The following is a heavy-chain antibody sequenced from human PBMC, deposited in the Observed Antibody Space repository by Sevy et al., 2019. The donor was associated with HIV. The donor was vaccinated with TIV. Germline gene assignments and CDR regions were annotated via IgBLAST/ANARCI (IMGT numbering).Heavy chain of an antibody. CDR3: AREYCSGGSCHSAGYYYYYGMDV. J-gene: IGHJ6*02. D-gene: IGHD2-15*01. V-gene: IGHV3-74*01. CDR1: GFTFSSYW. Sequence: GGSLRLSCAASGFTFSSYWMHWVRQAPGKGLVWVSRINSDGSSTSYADSVKGRFTISRDNAKNTLYLQMNSLRAEDTAVYYCAREYCSGGSCHSAGYYYYYGMDVWGQGTTVTVSS. CDR2: INSDGSST.